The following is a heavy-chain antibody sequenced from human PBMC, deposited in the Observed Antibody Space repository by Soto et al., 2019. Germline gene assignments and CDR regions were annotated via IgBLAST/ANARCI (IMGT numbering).Heavy chain of an antibody. D-gene: IGHD3-3*01. V-gene: IGHV1-58*01. CDR2: IVVGSGNT. J-gene: IGHJ4*02. CDR3: AAAPIYDFWSGYSVFDY. Sequence: SVKVSCKASGFTFTSSAVQWVRQARGQRLEWIGWIVVGSGNTNYAQKFQERVTITRDMSTSTAYMELSSLRSEDTAVHYCAAAPIYDFWSGYSVFDYWGQGTLVTVSS. CDR1: GFTFTSSA.